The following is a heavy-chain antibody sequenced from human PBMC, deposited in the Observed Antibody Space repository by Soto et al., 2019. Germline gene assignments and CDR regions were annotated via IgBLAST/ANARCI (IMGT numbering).Heavy chain of an antibody. CDR1: GFTFSNAW. CDR2: IKCKTDGGTT. V-gene: IGHV3-15*07. D-gene: IGHD1-26*01. J-gene: IGHJ3*02. Sequence: GGSLRLSCAASGFTFSNAWMNWVRQAPGKGLEWVGRIKCKTDGGTTDYAAPVKGRFTISRDDSKNTLYLQMNSLKTEDTAVYYCTTREEHGVNRNSGSYYPQASNDAFDIWGQGTMVTVSS. CDR3: TTREEHGVNRNSGSYYPQASNDAFDI.